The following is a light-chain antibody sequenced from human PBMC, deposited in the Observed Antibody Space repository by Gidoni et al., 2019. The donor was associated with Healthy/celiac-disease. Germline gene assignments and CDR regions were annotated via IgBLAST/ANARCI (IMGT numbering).Light chain of an antibody. J-gene: IGLJ1*01. CDR3: SSYTSSSIV. CDR1: SSDVGGYNY. CDR2: EVS. V-gene: IGLV2-14*01. Sequence: QSALTQPASVSGSPGQSITISCTGTSSDVGGYNYVSWYQQHPGKAPKLMIYEVSNRPSGVSTRFSGSKSGNTASLTISGLQAEDEADYYCSSYTSSSIVFGTGTKVTVL.